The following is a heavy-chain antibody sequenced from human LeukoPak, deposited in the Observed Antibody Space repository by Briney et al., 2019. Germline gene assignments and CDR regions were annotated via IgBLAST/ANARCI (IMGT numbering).Heavy chain of an antibody. Sequence: GESLKISCKGSGYSFTSYWIGWVRQMPGKGLEWMGTIYPGDSDTRYSPSFQGQVTISADKSVSTAYLQWSSLKASDSAMYYCARLPMYYNFWSGSDRDYYHMDVWGKGTTVTVSS. CDR2: IYPGDSDT. J-gene: IGHJ6*03. D-gene: IGHD3-3*01. CDR1: GYSFTSYW. V-gene: IGHV5-51*01. CDR3: ARLPMYYNFWSGSDRDYYHMDV.